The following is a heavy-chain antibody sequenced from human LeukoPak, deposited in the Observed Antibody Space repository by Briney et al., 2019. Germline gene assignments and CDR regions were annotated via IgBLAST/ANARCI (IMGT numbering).Heavy chain of an antibody. Sequence: GGSLRLSCAASGFTFSSYGMHWVRQASGKGLEWVAFIRYDGSNKYYADSVKGRFTISRDNSKNTLYLQMNSLRAEDTAVYYCAKSFWPPGKAAFDIWGQGTMVTVSS. CDR2: IRYDGSNK. CDR3: AKSFWPPGKAAFDI. V-gene: IGHV3-30*02. CDR1: GFTFSSYG. D-gene: IGHD3-3*01. J-gene: IGHJ3*02.